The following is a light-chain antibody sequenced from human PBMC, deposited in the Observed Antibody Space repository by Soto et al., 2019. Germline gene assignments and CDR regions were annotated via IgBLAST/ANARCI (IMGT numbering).Light chain of an antibody. V-gene: IGKV1-5*01. CDR1: QSISSW. CDR2: DVS. CDR3: QQYNSHLVT. Sequence: DIQMTQSPSTLSASVGDRVTITCRASQSISSWLAWYQQKPGKAPRLLIYDVSTLQSGVPSRFSGSGSGTEFTLTISSLQPDDFATYYCQQYNSHLVTFGGGTKVEI. J-gene: IGKJ4*01.